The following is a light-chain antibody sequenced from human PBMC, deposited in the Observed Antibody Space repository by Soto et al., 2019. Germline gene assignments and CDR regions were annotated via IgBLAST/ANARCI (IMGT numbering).Light chain of an antibody. Sequence: DIQMTQSPSSLSASVGYRVTITCLASQSISSYLNWYQQKPGKAPKLPIYAASSLQSGGPSRFSGSGSGTDLTLTISSLQPEDFANYYCQQSYSTLWTFGQGPKV. J-gene: IGKJ1*01. CDR2: AAS. CDR3: QQSYSTLWT. V-gene: IGKV1-39*01. CDR1: QSISSY.